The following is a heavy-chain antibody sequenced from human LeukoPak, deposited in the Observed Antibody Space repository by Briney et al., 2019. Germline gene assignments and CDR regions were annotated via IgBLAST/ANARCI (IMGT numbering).Heavy chain of an antibody. CDR3: ARDSLYPMVTPRGAFDI. CDR2: IYYSGST. Sequence: TPSQTLSLTCTVSGGSISSGGYYWSWIRQHPGKGLEWIGYIYYSGSTYYNPSLKSRVTISVDTSKNQFSLKLSSVTAADTAVYYCARDSLYPMVTPRGAFDIWGQGTMVTVSS. V-gene: IGHV4-31*03. CDR1: GGSISSGGYY. J-gene: IGHJ3*02. D-gene: IGHD5-18*01.